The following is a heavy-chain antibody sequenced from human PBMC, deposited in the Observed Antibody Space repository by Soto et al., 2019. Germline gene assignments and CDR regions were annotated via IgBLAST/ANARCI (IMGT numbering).Heavy chain of an antibody. V-gene: IGHV4-59*01. Sequence: PSETLSLTCTVSGGSISSYYWSWIRQPPGKGLEWIGYIYYSGSTNYNPSLKSRVTISVDTSKNQFSLKLSSVTAADTAVYYCARGCSGGSCYSVDYYGMDVWCQGTTVTVSS. CDR3: ARGCSGGSCYSVDYYGMDV. J-gene: IGHJ6*02. CDR1: GGSISSYY. D-gene: IGHD2-15*01. CDR2: IYYSGST.